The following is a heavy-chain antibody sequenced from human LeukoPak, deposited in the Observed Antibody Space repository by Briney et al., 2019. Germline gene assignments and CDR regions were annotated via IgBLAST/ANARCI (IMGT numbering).Heavy chain of an antibody. J-gene: IGHJ4*02. V-gene: IGHV3-23*01. CDR2: IGGSGGRS. CDR3: AKASEWELAGTLDY. D-gene: IGHD1-26*01. Sequence: GGSPRLSCAASGFTFSYYGMSWVRQAPGKGLEWVSAIGGSGGRSSYADSVAGRFTISRDNSKNTLYLQMNSLRAEDTAVYYCAKASEWELAGTLDYWGQGTLVTVSS. CDR1: GFTFSYYG.